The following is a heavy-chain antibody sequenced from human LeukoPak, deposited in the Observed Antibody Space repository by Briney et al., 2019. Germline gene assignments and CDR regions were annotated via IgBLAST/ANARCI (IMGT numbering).Heavy chain of an antibody. D-gene: IGHD6-6*01. V-gene: IGHV3-7*01. CDR2: IKQDGSEK. J-gene: IGHJ4*02. CDR1: GFTFSSYW. Sequence: GGSLRLSCAASGFTFSSYWMSWVRQAPGKGLEWVANIKQDGSEKYYVDSVKGRFTISRDNAKNSLYLQMNSLRAEDTAVYYCARERVSIAARPAAFPDYCGQGTLVTVSS. CDR3: ARERVSIAARPAAFPDY.